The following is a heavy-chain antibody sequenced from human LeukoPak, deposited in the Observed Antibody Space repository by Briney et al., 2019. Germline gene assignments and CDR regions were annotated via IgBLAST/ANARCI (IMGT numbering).Heavy chain of an antibody. Sequence: GGPLRLSCAASGFTFSSYWMLWVRQAPGKGLVWVSRINSYGSSTSYADSVKGRFTISRDNAKNTLYLQMNSLRAEDTAVYYCAREGTYYDILTGYDAFDIWGQGTMVTVSS. CDR1: GFTFSSYW. V-gene: IGHV3-74*01. CDR3: AREGTYYDILTGYDAFDI. J-gene: IGHJ3*02. CDR2: INSYGSST. D-gene: IGHD3-9*01.